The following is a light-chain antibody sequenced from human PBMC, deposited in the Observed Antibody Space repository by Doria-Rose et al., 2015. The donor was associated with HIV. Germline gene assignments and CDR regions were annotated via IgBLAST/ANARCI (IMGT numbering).Light chain of an antibody. CDR1: QSFSSNS. Sequence: TQSPGTLSLYPGARATLSCRASQSFSSNSLAWYQQKHGQAPSLLIYDGSTRATGIPDRFSASGSGTDFTLTINRLEPEDCAPYYCHQYGTSWTFGQGTKVEI. J-gene: IGKJ1*01. V-gene: IGKV3-20*01. CDR2: DGS. CDR3: HQYGTSWT.